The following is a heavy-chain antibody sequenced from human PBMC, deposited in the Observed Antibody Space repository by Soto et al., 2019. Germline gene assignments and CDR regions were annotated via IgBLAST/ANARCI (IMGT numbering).Heavy chain of an antibody. V-gene: IGHV5-51*01. J-gene: IGHJ4*02. CDR2: IYPGDSDT. D-gene: IGHD5-12*01. CDR3: ARLYPAGGYSGYDSRSYFDY. CDR1: GYSFTSYW. Sequence: GESLKISCKGSGYSFTSYWIGWVRQMPGKGLEWMGIIYPGDSDTRYSPSFQGQVTISADKSISTAYLQWSSLKASDTAMYYCARLYPAGGYSGYDSRSYFDYWGQGTLVTVSS.